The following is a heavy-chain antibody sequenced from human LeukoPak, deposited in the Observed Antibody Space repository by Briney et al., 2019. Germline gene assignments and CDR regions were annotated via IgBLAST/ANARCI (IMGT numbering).Heavy chain of an antibody. CDR1: GGSVSRDNYS. V-gene: IGHV4-61*01. Sequence: SETLSLTCTVSGGSVSRDNYSWSWIRQPPGKGLEWIGYISYSGSTNYNPSLKSRVTISVDTSKNQFSLRLSSVTAADTAVYYCQSRYLEWLLEYWGQGTLVTVSS. J-gene: IGHJ4*02. D-gene: IGHD3-3*01. CDR3: QSRYLEWLLEY. CDR2: ISYSGST.